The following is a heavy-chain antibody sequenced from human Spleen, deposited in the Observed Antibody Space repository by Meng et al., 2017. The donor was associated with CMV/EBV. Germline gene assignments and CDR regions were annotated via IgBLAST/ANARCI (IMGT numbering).Heavy chain of an antibody. CDR1: GVSFSGYY. Sequence: QVQLQQWGAGLLKPSETLSLTCAVHGVSFSGYYWSWIRQPPGKGLEWIGEINHSGSTNYNPSLKSRVTISVDTSKNQFSLKLSSVTAADTAVYDCARGRGRVATIRGGFDYWGQGTLVT. CDR2: INHSGST. D-gene: IGHD5-12*01. CDR3: ARGRGRVATIRGGFDY. V-gene: IGHV4-34*01. J-gene: IGHJ4*02.